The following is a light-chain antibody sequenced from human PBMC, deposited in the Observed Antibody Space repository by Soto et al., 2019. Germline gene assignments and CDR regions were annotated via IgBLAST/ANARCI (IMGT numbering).Light chain of an antibody. CDR3: LRYGDSPPAYT. J-gene: IGKJ2*01. CDR2: GAS. CDR1: QSVSSRN. Sequence: EIVLTQSPGTVSLSPGERATLSCRASQSVSSRNLAWYRQKPGQAPSLLIFGASNGATGIPDRFSGSGSGTYFTLTISRLEPEDCAVYYCLRYGDSPPAYTFGQGTKLEIK. V-gene: IGKV3-20*01.